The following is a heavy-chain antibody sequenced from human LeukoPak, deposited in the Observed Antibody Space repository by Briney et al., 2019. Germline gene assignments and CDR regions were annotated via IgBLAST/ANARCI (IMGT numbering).Heavy chain of an antibody. J-gene: IGHJ4*02. CDR1: GYTFTSYY. V-gene: IGHV1-46*01. Sequence: GASVKVSCKASGYTFTSYYMHWVRQAPGQGLEWMGIINPSGGSTSYAQKFQGRVTMTRDTSTSTVYMELSSLRSEDTAVYYCARDARTGISLYGGPYYFDYWGQGTLVTVSS. CDR2: INPSGGST. D-gene: IGHD4-23*01. CDR3: ARDARTGISLYGGPYYFDY.